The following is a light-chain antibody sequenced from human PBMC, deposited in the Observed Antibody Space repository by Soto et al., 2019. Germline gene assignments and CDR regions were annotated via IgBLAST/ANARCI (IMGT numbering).Light chain of an antibody. J-gene: IGLJ2*01. V-gene: IGLV2-23*01. CDR3: CSYANSNNWL. CDR2: EGF. CDR1: SNDIGIDKL. Sequence: SALPQPASVSGSPGQSITISCTGTSNDIGIDKLVSWYQQHPGRAPKLMIYEGFKRPSGVSNRFSGSKSGNSASLTISGLRAEDEADYYCCSYANSNNWLFGGGTQLTVL.